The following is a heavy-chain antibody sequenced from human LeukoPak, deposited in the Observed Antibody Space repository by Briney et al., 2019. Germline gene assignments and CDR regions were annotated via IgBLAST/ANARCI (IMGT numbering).Heavy chain of an antibody. V-gene: IGHV4-34*01. CDR2: INHSGST. J-gene: IGHJ4*02. CDR1: GGSFSGYY. CDR3: ARARDIVVVPAAIELDY. D-gene: IGHD2-2*02. Sequence: SETLSLTCAVYGGSFSGYYWSWIRQPPGKGLEWIGEINHSGSTNYNPSLKSRVTISVDTSKNQFSLKLSSVTAADTAVYYCARARDIVVVPAAIELDYWGQGTLVTVSS.